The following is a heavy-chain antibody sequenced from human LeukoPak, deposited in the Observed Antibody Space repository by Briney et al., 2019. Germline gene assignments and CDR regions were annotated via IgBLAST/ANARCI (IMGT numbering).Heavy chain of an antibody. CDR1: GGSISSSSYY. V-gene: IGHV4-39*07. J-gene: IGHJ4*02. CDR3: ARVVTGTAFDY. CDR2: IYYSGST. D-gene: IGHD1-1*01. Sequence: PETPALTCTVSGGSISSSSYYWGWIRQPPGTGLEWIGSIYYSGSTNYNPSLKSRVTMSVDTSKNQFSLKLSSVTAADTAVYYCARVVTGTAFDYWGQGTLVTVSS.